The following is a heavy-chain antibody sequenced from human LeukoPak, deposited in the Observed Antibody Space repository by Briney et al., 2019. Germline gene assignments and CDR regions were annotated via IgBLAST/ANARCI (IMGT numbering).Heavy chain of an antibody. CDR1: GFTFSSYA. V-gene: IGHV3-23*01. Sequence: PGGSLRLSCAASGFTFSSYAMSWVRQAQGKGLEWVSPISGSGGSTYYADSVKGRFTISRDNSKNTLYLQMNSLRAEDTAVYYCAKDMEDIVATDRVDYWGQGTLVTVSS. J-gene: IGHJ4*02. CDR2: ISGSGGST. D-gene: IGHD5-12*01. CDR3: AKDMEDIVATDRVDY.